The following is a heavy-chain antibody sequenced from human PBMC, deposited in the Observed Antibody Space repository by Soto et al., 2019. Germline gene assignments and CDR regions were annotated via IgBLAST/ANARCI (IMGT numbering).Heavy chain of an antibody. CDR3: ASTWRSTHAY. V-gene: IGHV4-30-4*01. CDR1: GGSISSGDYY. J-gene: IGHJ1*01. D-gene: IGHD2-2*01. Sequence: PSKTLSLTCSVYGGSISSGDYYWNGIRQPPGKGLEWIGHIYYSGSTYYNSSLKSRVTISVDTSKNQFSLTLSSVTAADTAVYYCASTWRSTHAYWGRGTLVTVSS. CDR2: IYYSGST.